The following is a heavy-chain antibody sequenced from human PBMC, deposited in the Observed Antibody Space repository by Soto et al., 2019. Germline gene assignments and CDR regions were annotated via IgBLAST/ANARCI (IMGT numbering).Heavy chain of an antibody. CDR3: ASRVVMESGDYYYYGMDV. Sequence: QVQLVQSGAEVKKPGSSVKVSCKASGGTFSSYAISWVRQAPGQGLEWMGGIIPIFGTANYAQKFQGRVTMTADESMSTAYMELSGLRSEDTAVKYCASRVVMESGDYYYYGMDVWGQGTTVTVSS. J-gene: IGHJ6*02. CDR2: IIPIFGTA. CDR1: GGTFSSYA. D-gene: IGHD3-10*01. V-gene: IGHV1-69*12.